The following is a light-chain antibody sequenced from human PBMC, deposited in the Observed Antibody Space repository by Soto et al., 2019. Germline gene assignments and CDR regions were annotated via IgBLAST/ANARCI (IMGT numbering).Light chain of an antibody. CDR2: GAS. V-gene: IGKV3-20*01. CDR1: QSVDSTY. CDR3: QYYDSFRT. Sequence: EMVLTQSQGTLSLSPGERATLSCLASQSVDSTYLTWYQQKPGQAPRLLIYGASGRATGIPDRFSGSGSGTDFTLTISRLEPEDFAVYFCQYYDSFRTFGQGTKVDI. J-gene: IGKJ1*01.